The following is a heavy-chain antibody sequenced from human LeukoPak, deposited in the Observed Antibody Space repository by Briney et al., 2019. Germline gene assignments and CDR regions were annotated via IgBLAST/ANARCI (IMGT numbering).Heavy chain of an antibody. D-gene: IGHD3-3*01. J-gene: IGHJ4*02. Sequence: PGRSLRLSCAASGFTFSSYAMHWVRQAPGKGLEWVAVISYDGSNKYYADPVKGRFTISRDNSKNTLYLQMNSLRAEDTAVYYCARDDDFWSGPYGVLDYWGQGTLVTVSS. CDR2: ISYDGSNK. V-gene: IGHV3-30-3*01. CDR3: ARDDDFWSGPYGVLDY. CDR1: GFTFSSYA.